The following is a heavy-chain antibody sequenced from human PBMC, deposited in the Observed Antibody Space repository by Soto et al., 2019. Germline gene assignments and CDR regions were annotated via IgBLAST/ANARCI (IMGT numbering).Heavy chain of an antibody. J-gene: IGHJ4*02. CDR2: MNPNSGNT. D-gene: IGHD2-21*01. Sequence: QVKLVQSGADVKKPGASVKVSCKASGYTFTSYDINWVRQATGQGLEWMGWMNPNSGNTGYAQKFQGRVTMTRNTSIRTAYMELSSRRSGDTSVYYCARVIPFDYWGPGTLVNVSS. CDR1: GYTFTSYD. V-gene: IGHV1-8*01. CDR3: ARVIPFDY.